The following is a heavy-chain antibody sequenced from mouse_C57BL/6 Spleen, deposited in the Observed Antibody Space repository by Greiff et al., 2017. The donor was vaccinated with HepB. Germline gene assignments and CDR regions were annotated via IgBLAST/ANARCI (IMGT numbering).Heavy chain of an antibody. CDR3: ARGDYYGSSFDWYFDV. CDR1: GYTFTSYW. Sequence: VQLQQPGAELVRPGSSVKLSCKASGYTFTSYWMHWVKQRPIQGLEWIGNIDPSDSETHYNQKFKDKATLTVDKSSSTAYMHLSSLTSEDSAVYYCARGDYYGSSFDWYFDVWGTGTTVTVSS. J-gene: IGHJ1*03. D-gene: IGHD1-1*01. CDR2: IDPSDSET. V-gene: IGHV1-52*01.